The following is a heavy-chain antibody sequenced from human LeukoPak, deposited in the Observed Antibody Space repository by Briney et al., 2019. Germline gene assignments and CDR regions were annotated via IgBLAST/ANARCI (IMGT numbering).Heavy chain of an antibody. CDR1: GFTFSSYS. J-gene: IGHJ4*02. Sequence: GGSLRLSCAASGFTFSSYSMNWVRQASGKGLEWAGRIREKADSYATAYAASVKGRFTVSRDDSKNTAYLQMNSLKTDDTAVYYCTTGSISGIFGYWGQGILVTVSS. V-gene: IGHV3-73*01. CDR2: IREKADSYAT. CDR3: TTGSISGIFGY. D-gene: IGHD6-13*01.